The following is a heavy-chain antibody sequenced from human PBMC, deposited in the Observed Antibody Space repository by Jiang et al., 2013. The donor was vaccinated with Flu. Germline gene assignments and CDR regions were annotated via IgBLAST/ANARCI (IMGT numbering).Heavy chain of an antibody. CDR2: IYPGDSDT. Sequence: GAEVKKPGESLKISCKGSGYSFTSYWIGWVRQMPGKGLEWMGIIYPGDSDTRYSPSFQGQVTISADKSISTAYLQWSSLKASDTAMYYCARHLRSHDSSGDAFDIWGQGTMVTVSS. V-gene: IGHV5-51*01. CDR3: ARHLRSHDSSGDAFDI. CDR1: GYSFTSYW. D-gene: IGHD3-22*01. J-gene: IGHJ3*02.